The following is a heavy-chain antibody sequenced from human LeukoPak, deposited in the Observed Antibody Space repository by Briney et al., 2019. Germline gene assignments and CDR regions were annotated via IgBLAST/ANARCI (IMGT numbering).Heavy chain of an antibody. CDR3: ARDGSGERSFDI. CDR1: GYTFTGYY. CDR2: IKPNSGGT. Sequence: GASVKVSCKASGYTFTGYYMHWVRQAPGQGREWMGWIKPNSGGTNYAQKFQGRVTMTRDTSISTAYMELSRLRSDDTAVYYCARDGSGERSFDIWGQGAMVTVSS. V-gene: IGHV1-2*02. D-gene: IGHD3-10*01. J-gene: IGHJ3*02.